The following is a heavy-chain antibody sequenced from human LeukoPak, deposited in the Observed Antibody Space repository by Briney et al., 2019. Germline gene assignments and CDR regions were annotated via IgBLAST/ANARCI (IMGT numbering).Heavy chain of an antibody. CDR2: ISAYNGNT. CDR3: ARTIGGYSYGYFDY. J-gene: IGHJ4*02. CDR1: GYTFTSYG. V-gene: IGHV1-18*01. Sequence: ASVKVSCKAFGYTFTSYGISWVRQAPGQGLEWMGWISAYNGNTNYAQKLQGRVTMTTDTSTSTAYMELRSLRSDDTAVYYCARTIGGYSYGYFDYWGQGTLVTVSS. D-gene: IGHD5-18*01.